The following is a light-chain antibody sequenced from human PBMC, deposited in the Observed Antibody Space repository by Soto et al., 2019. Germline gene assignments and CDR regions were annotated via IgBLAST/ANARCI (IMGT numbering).Light chain of an antibody. Sequence: DLQMTQSPSSLSASVGDRVTITCRASQNIRNYLNWYQQRPGKAPNLLVYAASNLRSGVPSRFSGSGSGTDFTLTISNLQPEDFASYYCQQIHSVSSYTFGQGTRVDIK. CDR1: QNIRNY. V-gene: IGKV1-39*01. J-gene: IGKJ2*01. CDR2: AAS. CDR3: QQIHSVSSYT.